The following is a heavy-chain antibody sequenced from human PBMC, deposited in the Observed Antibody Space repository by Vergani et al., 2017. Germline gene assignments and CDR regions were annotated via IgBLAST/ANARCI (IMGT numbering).Heavy chain of an antibody. CDR3: AKDSTYYDFWSGYPTVYYYYYMDV. V-gene: IGHV3-30*18. Sequence: QVQLVESGGGVVQPGRSLRLSCAASGFTFSSYGMHWVRQAPGKGLEWVAVISYDGSNKYYADSVKGRFTISRDNSKNTLYLQMNSLRAEDTAVYYCAKDSTYYDFWSGYPTVYYYYYMDVWGKXP. D-gene: IGHD3-3*01. J-gene: IGHJ6*03. CDR1: GFTFSSYG. CDR2: ISYDGSNK.